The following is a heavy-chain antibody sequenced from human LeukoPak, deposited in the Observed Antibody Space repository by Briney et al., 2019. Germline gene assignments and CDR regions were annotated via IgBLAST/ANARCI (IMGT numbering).Heavy chain of an antibody. CDR1: GFTFSNYW. CDR3: ASPYSSGL. V-gene: IGHV3-74*03. Sequence: GGFLRLSCATSGFTFSNYWMHWVRQAPGKGLVWVSGINGDGSRTKYEDSVKGRFTVSRDNAKNTLYLQMNSLRAEDTAVYYCASPYSSGLWGQGTLVTVSS. D-gene: IGHD6-25*01. CDR2: INGDGSRT. J-gene: IGHJ1*01.